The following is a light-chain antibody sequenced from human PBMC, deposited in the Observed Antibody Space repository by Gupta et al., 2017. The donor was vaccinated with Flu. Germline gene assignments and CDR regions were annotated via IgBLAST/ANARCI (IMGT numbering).Light chain of an antibody. CDR1: SSHVGGYYY. CDR3: RSYTGSSTPYV. CDR2: EVS. J-gene: IGLJ1*01. Sequence: SALTPPASASGSPGQPAAIHCLVTSSHVGGYYYVSWYQQHPGKAPKLMIYEVSKRPSGVSNRFSGSKSGTTASLTISGLQAEDEADYYCRSYTGSSTPYVFGTVTRVTVL. V-gene: IGLV2-14*01.